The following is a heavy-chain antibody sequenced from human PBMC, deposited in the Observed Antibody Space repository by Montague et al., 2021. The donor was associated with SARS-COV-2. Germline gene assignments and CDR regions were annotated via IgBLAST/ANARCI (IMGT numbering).Heavy chain of an antibody. Sequence: SETLSLTCTVSGGSITSSSYYWGWIRQPPGKGLEWIGSIYYSGSTYYNPSLKSRVTISVDTSKNQFSLKLSSVTAADTAVYYCARVGRQRGVRLSGMDVWGQGTTVTVSS. D-gene: IGHD3-16*02. J-gene: IGHJ6*02. V-gene: IGHV4-39*07. CDR3: ARVGRQRGVRLSGMDV. CDR2: IYYSGST. CDR1: GGSITSSSYY.